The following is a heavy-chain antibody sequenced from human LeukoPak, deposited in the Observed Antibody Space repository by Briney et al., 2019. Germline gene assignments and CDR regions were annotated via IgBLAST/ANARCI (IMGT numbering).Heavy chain of an antibody. CDR2: IYYSGST. CDR1: GGSISSSSYY. V-gene: IGHV4-39*01. CDR3: ATVTVWGYCSSTSCAAAFDI. J-gene: IGHJ3*02. D-gene: IGHD2-2*01. Sequence: SETLSLTCTVSGGSISSSSYYWGWIRQPPGKGLEWIGSIYYSGSTYYNPSLKSRVTISVDTSKNQFSLKLSSVTAADTAVYYCATVTVWGYCSSTSCAAAFDIWGQGTMVTVSS.